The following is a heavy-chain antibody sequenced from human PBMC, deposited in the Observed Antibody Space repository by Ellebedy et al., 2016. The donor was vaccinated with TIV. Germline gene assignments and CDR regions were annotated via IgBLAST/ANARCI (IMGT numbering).Heavy chain of an antibody. CDR3: VTWGQSYGR. CDR2: ISSSGSYL. J-gene: IGHJ4*02. D-gene: IGHD3-16*01. CDR1: GFTFSSYT. Sequence: LSLTCAASGFTFSSYTINWVRQTPGKGLECVSSISSSGSYLYYADSVKGRFTISRDNAKNSLYLQMNSLRVDDTAVYYCVTWGQSYGRWGQGSLVTISS. V-gene: IGHV3-21*04.